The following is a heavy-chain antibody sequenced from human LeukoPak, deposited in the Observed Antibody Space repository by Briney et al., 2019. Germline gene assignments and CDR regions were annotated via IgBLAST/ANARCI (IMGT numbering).Heavy chain of an antibody. CDR1: VYSFTCHY. Sequence: AAVKVSCKASVYSFTCHYMHWVRQAPGQGLEWMGWINPKSGCTNYAQKCQCKVTMTRDTSISTAYMDMRSLRSDDTAVYYCARTTEAHSWRTRYYDYYMDVWGKGPTVTVSS. D-gene: IGHD6-13*01. CDR2: INPKSGCT. V-gene: IGHV1-2*02. CDR3: ARTTEAHSWRTRYYDYYMDV. J-gene: IGHJ6*03.